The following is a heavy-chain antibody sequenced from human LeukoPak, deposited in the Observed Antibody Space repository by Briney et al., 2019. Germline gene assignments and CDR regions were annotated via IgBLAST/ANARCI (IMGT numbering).Heavy chain of an antibody. J-gene: IGHJ6*03. D-gene: IGHD2-2*01. Sequence: GGSLRLSCTASGFTFGDYAMNWVRQAPGKGLEWVGFIRSKVYGGTTEYAASVKGRFTISRDDSKSIAYLQLNSLKTEDTAVYYCTRVAVPTANYYYYLDVWGKGTTVTISS. CDR1: GFTFGDYA. V-gene: IGHV3-49*04. CDR3: TRVAVPTANYYYYLDV. CDR2: IRSKVYGGTT.